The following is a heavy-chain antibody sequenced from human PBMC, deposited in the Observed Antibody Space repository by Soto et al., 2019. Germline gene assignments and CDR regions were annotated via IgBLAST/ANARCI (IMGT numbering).Heavy chain of an antibody. CDR1: GGTFSSYA. CDR2: IIPIFGTA. CDR3: ARDGDDYGDLNWFDP. Sequence: QVQLVQSGAEVKKPGSSVKVSCKASGGTFSSYAISWVRQAPGQGLEWMGGIIPIFGTANYAQKFQGRVTITADESTSTAYMELSSLRYEDTVVYYCARDGDDYGDLNWFDPWGQGTLVTVSS. V-gene: IGHV1-69*01. D-gene: IGHD4-17*01. J-gene: IGHJ5*02.